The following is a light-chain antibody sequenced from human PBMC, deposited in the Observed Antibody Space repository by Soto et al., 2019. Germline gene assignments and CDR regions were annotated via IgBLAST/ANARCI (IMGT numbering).Light chain of an antibody. Sequence: QSVLTQPASVSGSPGQSITISCTGTGSDVGGYSLVSWYQQHPDKAPKLIIYEVFKRPSGVSNRFSGSKSGNTASLTISGLQAEDEADYYCCSFARNTNSVFGGGTKLTVL. J-gene: IGLJ3*02. CDR1: GSDVGGYSL. CDR2: EVF. CDR3: CSFARNTNSV. V-gene: IGLV2-23*02.